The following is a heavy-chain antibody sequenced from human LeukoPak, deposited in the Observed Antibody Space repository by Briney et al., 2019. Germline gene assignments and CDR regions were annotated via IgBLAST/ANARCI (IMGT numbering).Heavy chain of an antibody. J-gene: IGHJ5*02. CDR2: IYSSGST. Sequence: SETLSLTCIVSGGSVSSGNYYWSWIRQPPGKGPEWIGYIYSSGSTNYNPSLKSRVTISVDTSKNRFSLMVSSVTAADTALYYCARGVPTATARWFDPWGQGTLVTVSS. CDR1: GGSVSSGNYY. CDR3: ARGVPTATARWFDP. V-gene: IGHV4-61*01. D-gene: IGHD2-21*02.